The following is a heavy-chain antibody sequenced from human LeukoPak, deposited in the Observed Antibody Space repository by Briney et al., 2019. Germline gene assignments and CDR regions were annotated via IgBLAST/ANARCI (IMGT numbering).Heavy chain of an antibody. CDR1: GGSISSGSYY. CDR3: ARVAAATYCSSTSCYDAFDI. D-gene: IGHD2-2*01. Sequence: SQTLSLTCTVSGGSISSGSYYWSSIRQPAGKGLEWIGRIYTSGSTNYNPSLKSRVTISVDTSKNQFSLKLSSVTAADTAVYYCARVAAATYCSSTSCYDAFDIWGQGTMVTVSS. J-gene: IGHJ3*02. V-gene: IGHV4-61*02. CDR2: IYTSGST.